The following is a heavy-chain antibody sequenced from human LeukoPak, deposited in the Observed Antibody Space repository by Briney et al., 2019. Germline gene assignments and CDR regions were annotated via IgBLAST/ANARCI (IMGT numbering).Heavy chain of an antibody. J-gene: IGHJ3*02. CDR1: GYTFTSYG. CDR3: ARDQSAVIWVASDAFDI. CDR2: ISAYNGNT. Sequence: ASVKVSCKASGYTFTSYGISWVRQAPGQGLEWMGWISAYNGNTNYAQKLQGRVTMTTDTSTSTAYMELRSLRSDDTAVYYCARDQSAVIWVASDAFDIWGQGTMVTVSS. V-gene: IGHV1-18*01. D-gene: IGHD2-15*01.